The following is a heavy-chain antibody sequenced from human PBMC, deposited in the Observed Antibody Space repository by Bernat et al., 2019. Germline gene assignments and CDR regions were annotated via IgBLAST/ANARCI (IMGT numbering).Heavy chain of an antibody. J-gene: IGHJ4*02. D-gene: IGHD2-15*01. CDR3: ARDREFCSGGSCFHQDS. V-gene: IGHV1-18*01. Sequence: QIQLVQSGAEVKKPGASVKVSCKASGYSFTSYGISWVRQAPGQGLEWMGWISGHSGNTHYAQKLQGRVIMTTDTSTSTTYMELRSLTSDDTAIYYCARDREFCSGGSCFHQDSWGQGTLVTVSS. CDR2: ISGHSGNT. CDR1: GYSFTSYG.